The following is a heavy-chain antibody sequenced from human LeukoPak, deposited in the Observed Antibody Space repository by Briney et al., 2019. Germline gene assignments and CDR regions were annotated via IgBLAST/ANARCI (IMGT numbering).Heavy chain of an antibody. Sequence: GGSLRLSCAASGFTFSSYGMHWVRQAPGKGLEWVSSISSSSSYIYYADSVKGRFTISRDNAKNSLYLQMNSLRAEDTAVYYCAREREVQWLTPLSSYYYYGMDVWGQGTTVTVSS. D-gene: IGHD6-19*01. CDR2: ISSSSSYI. V-gene: IGHV3-21*01. CDR1: GFTFSSYG. J-gene: IGHJ6*02. CDR3: AREREVQWLTPLSSYYYYGMDV.